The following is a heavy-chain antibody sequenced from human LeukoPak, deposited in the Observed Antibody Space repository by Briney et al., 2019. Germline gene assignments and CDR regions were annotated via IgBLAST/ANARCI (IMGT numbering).Heavy chain of an antibody. D-gene: IGHD3-10*01. J-gene: IGHJ5*02. CDR1: GYTFTGYY. CDR2: INPNSGGS. CDR3: ARDAWFGETYNNWFDP. V-gene: IGHV1-2*02. Sequence: ASVKVSCKASGYTFTGYYMHWVRQAPGQGLEWMGWINPNSGGSNYAQKLQGRVTMIRDTSISTAYMDLSRLRSDDTAVYYCARDAWFGETYNNWFDPWGQGTLVTVSS.